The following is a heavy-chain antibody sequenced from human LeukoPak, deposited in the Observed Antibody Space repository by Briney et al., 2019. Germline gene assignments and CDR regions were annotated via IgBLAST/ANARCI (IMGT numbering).Heavy chain of an antibody. J-gene: IGHJ4*02. D-gene: IGHD4-23*01. Sequence: GGSLRLSCAASGFTFSSYGMHWVRQAPGKGLEWVAFIRYDGSNKYYADSVKGRFTISRDNSKNTLYLQMNSLRAEDTAVYYCAKDRESRWVFDYWGQGTLVTVSS. CDR2: IRYDGSNK. V-gene: IGHV3-30*02. CDR3: AKDRESRWVFDY. CDR1: GFTFSSYG.